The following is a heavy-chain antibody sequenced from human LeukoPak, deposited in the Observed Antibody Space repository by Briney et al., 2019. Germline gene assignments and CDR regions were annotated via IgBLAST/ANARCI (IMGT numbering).Heavy chain of an antibody. J-gene: IGHJ4*02. CDR2: ISAYNGNT. V-gene: IGHV1-18*01. CDR1: GYTFTSYG. Sequence: VASVKVSCKASGYTFTSYGISWVRQAPGQGLEWMGWISAYNGNTNYAQKLQGRVTMTTDTSTSTAYMELRSLRSDDTAVYYCARGHNDFCSGYYYFDYWGQGTPVTVSS. D-gene: IGHD3-3*01. CDR3: ARGHNDFCSGYYYFDY.